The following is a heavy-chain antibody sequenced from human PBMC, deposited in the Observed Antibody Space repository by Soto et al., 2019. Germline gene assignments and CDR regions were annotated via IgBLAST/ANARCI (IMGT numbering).Heavy chain of an antibody. D-gene: IGHD4-4*01. CDR3: TTEYSNYSRTYYYGMDV. Sequence: GGSLRLSCAASGFTFGNAWMSWVRQAPGKGLEWVGRIKSKTDGGTTDYAAPVKGRFTISRDDSKNTLYLQMNSLKTEDTAVYYCTTEYSNYSRTYYYGMDVWGQGTTVTVSS. CDR2: IKSKTDGGTT. V-gene: IGHV3-15*01. J-gene: IGHJ6*02. CDR1: GFTFGNAW.